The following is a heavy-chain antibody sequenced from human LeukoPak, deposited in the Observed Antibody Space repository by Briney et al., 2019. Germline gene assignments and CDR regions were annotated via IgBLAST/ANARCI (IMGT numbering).Heavy chain of an antibody. D-gene: IGHD5-12*01. CDR1: GYTFTSYD. Sequence: GASVKVSCKASGYTFTSYDVNWVRQATGQGLEWMGWMNPNSGNTGYAQKFQGRVTMTRNTSISTAYMELSSLRTEDTAVYYCARRLRPDYYYYYMDVWGKGTTVTVSS. CDR3: ARRLRPDYYYYYMDV. V-gene: IGHV1-8*01. J-gene: IGHJ6*03. CDR2: MNPNSGNT.